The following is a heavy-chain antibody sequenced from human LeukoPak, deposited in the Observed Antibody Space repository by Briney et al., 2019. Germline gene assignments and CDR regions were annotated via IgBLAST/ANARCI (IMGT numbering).Heavy chain of an antibody. J-gene: IGHJ3*02. Sequence: ETLSLTCTVSGGSISSGDYYMSWVRQAPGKGLEWVSVFYTGGSTYYADSVKGRFTISRDSSKNMLHLQMNSLRAEDTAVYYCARHWGERRVDAFDIWGQGTMVTVSS. V-gene: IGHV3-66*04. D-gene: IGHD7-27*01. CDR3: ARHWGERRVDAFDI. CDR2: FYTGGST. CDR1: GGSISSGDYY.